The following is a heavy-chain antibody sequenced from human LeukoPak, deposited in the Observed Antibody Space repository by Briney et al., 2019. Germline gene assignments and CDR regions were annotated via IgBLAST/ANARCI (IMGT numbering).Heavy chain of an antibody. CDR1: GYTFTGYY. Sequence: ASVKVSCKASGYTFTGYYMHWVRQAPGQGLEWMGWINPNSGGTNYAQKFQGRVTMTRDTSISTAYMELSRLRSDDTAVYYCARSDSIYSSSTRFGYWGQGTLVTVSS. J-gene: IGHJ4*02. D-gene: IGHD6-6*01. CDR2: INPNSGGT. V-gene: IGHV1-2*02. CDR3: ARSDSIYSSSTRFGY.